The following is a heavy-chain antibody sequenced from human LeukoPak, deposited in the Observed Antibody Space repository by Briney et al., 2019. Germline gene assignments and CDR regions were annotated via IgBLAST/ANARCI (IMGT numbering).Heavy chain of an antibody. CDR2: INTDGSTT. CDR1: GFTFSRNW. J-gene: IGHJ4*02. CDR3: TRGYNTASLD. Sequence: GGSLRLSCVASGFTFSRNWLHWVRQVLGKGLVWVSRINTDGSTTNYADSVKGRFTTSRDNTKNTLYLQMNSLRAEDSAVYFCTRGYNTASLDWGQGTRITVAS. D-gene: IGHD5-18*01. V-gene: IGHV3-74*01.